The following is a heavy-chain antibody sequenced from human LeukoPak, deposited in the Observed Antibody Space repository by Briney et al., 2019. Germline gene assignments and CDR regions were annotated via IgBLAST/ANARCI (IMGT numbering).Heavy chain of an antibody. CDR3: ARHGGSPPRYYYYMDV. CDR2: ISAYNGNT. V-gene: IGHV1-18*01. Sequence: ASVKVSCKASGYTFTSYAMNWVRQAPGQGLEWMGWISAYNGNTNYAQELQGRVTMTTDISTSTAYMELRSLRSDDTAVYYCARHGGSPPRYYYYMDVWGKGTTVTISS. CDR1: GYTFTSYA. D-gene: IGHD2-15*01. J-gene: IGHJ6*03.